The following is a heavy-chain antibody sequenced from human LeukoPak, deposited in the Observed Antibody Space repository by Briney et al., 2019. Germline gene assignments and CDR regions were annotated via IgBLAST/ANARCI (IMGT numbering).Heavy chain of an antibody. Sequence: SQTLSLTCAVSGGSISSGGYSWSWIRQPPGKGLEWIGYIYHSGRTYYNPSLKSRVTISVDRSKNQFSLKLSSVTAADTAVYYCASGDSRYCSGGSCYLLGYWGQGTLVTVSS. CDR1: GGSISSGGYS. J-gene: IGHJ4*02. V-gene: IGHV4-30-2*01. D-gene: IGHD2-15*01. CDR3: ASGDSRYCSGGSCYLLGY. CDR2: IYHSGRT.